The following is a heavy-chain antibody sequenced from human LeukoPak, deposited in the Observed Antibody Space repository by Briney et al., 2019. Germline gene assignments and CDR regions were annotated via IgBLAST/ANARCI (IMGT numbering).Heavy chain of an antibody. CDR2: ISPYNGNT. CDR1: GYTFTTYG. J-gene: IGHJ3*02. CDR3: ARDVAPGTASRDDAFDI. Sequence: ASVKVSCTASGYTFTTYGINWVRQAPGQGLEWMGWISPYNGNTNYAQNLQGRVTMTTDTSTSTAYMEARGLRSDDTAVYYCARDVAPGTASRDDAFDIWGQGTMVTVSS. D-gene: IGHD3-10*01. V-gene: IGHV1-18*01.